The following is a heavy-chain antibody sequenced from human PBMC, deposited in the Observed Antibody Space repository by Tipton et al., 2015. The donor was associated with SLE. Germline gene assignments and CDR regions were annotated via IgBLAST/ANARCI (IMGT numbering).Heavy chain of an antibody. CDR2: IRYDGRNK. Sequence: SLRLSCAGSGITFSNFAMHWVRQVPGKGLEWVAFIRYDGRNKYYADSVKGRFTISRDNSKNTLYLQMNSLRAEDTAVYYCAKVRSSGFFHYYGMDVWGQGTTVTVSS. V-gene: IGHV3-30*02. D-gene: IGHD6-19*01. CDR3: AKVRSSGFFHYYGMDV. CDR1: GITFSNFA. J-gene: IGHJ6*02.